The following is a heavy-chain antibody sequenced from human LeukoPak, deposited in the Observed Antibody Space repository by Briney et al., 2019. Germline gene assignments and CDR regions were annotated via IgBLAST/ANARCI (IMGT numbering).Heavy chain of an antibody. CDR1: GLTFSSYA. V-gene: IGHV3-23*01. Sequence: PGGSLRLSCAASGLTFSSYAMSWVRQAPGKGLEWVSAISGSGGSTYYADSVKGRFTISRDNSRNTLYLQMNSLRAEDTAVYYCAREYHDSSGYLDYWGQGTLVTVSS. D-gene: IGHD3-22*01. CDR3: AREYHDSSGYLDY. CDR2: ISGSGGST. J-gene: IGHJ4*02.